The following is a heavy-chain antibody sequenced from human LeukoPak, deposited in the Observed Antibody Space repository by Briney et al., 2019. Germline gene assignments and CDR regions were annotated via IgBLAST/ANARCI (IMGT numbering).Heavy chain of an antibody. CDR1: GFTFDDYA. V-gene: IGHV3-9*01. Sequence: GGSLRLSCAASGFTFDDYAMHWVRQAPGKGLEWVSGISWNSGSIGYADSVKGRFTISRDNAKNSLYLQMNSLRAEDTALYYCAKDNSYGGNSMMEVGYWGQGTLVTVSS. J-gene: IGHJ4*02. CDR3: AKDNSYGGNSMMEVGY. D-gene: IGHD4-23*01. CDR2: ISWNSGSI.